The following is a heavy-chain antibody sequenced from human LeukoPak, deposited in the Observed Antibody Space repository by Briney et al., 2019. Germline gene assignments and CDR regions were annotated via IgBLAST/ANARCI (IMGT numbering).Heavy chain of an antibody. Sequence: GASVKVSCKASGYTFTAYYIHWVRPAPGQGLEWLGWINPNSGDPNYAQKFQGRVTMTRDTSITTAYMELSRLKSDDTAVYYCARGLMSAVGVGYFDYWGQGTLVTVSS. CDR1: GYTFTAYY. CDR3: ARGLMSAVGVGYFDY. J-gene: IGHJ4*02. D-gene: IGHD1-26*01. V-gene: IGHV1-2*02. CDR2: INPNSGDP.